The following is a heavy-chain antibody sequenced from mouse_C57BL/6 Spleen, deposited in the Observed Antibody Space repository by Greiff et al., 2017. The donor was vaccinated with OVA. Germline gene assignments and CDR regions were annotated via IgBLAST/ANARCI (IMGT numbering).Heavy chain of an antibody. CDR2: IYPGSGST. D-gene: IGHD1-1*01. CDR3: ATLTVVATDYFDY. CDR1: GYTFTSYW. V-gene: IGHV1-55*01. Sequence: QVQLKQPGAELVKPGASVKMSCKASGYTFTSYWITWVKQRPGQGLAWIGDIYPGSGSTNYNEKFKSKATLTVDTSSSTAYMQLSSLTSEDSAVYYCATLTVVATDYFDYWGQGTTLTVSS. J-gene: IGHJ2*01.